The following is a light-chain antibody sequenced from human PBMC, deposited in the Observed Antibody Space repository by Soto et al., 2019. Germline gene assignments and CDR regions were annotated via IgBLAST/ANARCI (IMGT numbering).Light chain of an antibody. CDR1: QSVSSSN. CDR3: QQYLTSPKT. CDR2: AAS. J-gene: IGKJ1*01. Sequence: PGERATLSCRASQSVSSSNLAWYQQKPAQAPRLLIYAASRRAPGIPERFSGSGSGTDFTLTISRLEPEDFAVHYCQQYLTSPKTFGQGTKVEIK. V-gene: IGKV3-20*01.